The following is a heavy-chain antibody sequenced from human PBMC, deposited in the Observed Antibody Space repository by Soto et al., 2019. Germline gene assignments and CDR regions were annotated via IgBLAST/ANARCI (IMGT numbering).Heavy chain of an antibody. J-gene: IGHJ4*02. CDR3: ARRLSTGWFFDF. CDR2: IYPGDSDT. V-gene: IGHV5-51*01. Sequence: PGGALKISCKCSGCSFTSYWIAWGRHMPGKGLEWMGIIYPGDSDTRYSPSFQGQVAFSADKSISTAYLQWSGLKASDTAIYYCARRLSTGWFFDFWGQGTLVTVSS. CDR1: GCSFTSYW. D-gene: IGHD6-19*01.